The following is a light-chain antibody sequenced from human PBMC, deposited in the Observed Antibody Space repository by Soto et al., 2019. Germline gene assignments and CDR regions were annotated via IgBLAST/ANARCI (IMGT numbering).Light chain of an antibody. CDR3: QSYDSSLSGYV. Sequence: QSLRTQPPSVSVAPGRRATISCTGSSSNIGAGYDVHWYQQLPGTAPKLLIYGNSNRPSGVPDRFSGSKSGTSASLAITGLQAEDEADYYCQSYDSSLSGYVFGTGTKVTVL. CDR2: GNS. J-gene: IGLJ1*01. CDR1: SSNIGAGYD. V-gene: IGLV1-40*01.